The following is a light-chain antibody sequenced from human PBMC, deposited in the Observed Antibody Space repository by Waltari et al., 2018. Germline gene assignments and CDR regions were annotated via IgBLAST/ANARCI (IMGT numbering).Light chain of an antibody. CDR3: QRYDDYPPT. CDR1: QSISHW. V-gene: IGKV1-5*03. Sequence: DIQMNQSPSTLSASVVDRVTITCRASQSISHWLAWYQQKPGKAPKLLISKASSLEKEVPSRFSGSGSGTEFTLTITNLQPDDFATFYCQRYDDYPPTFGGGTKVEIK. J-gene: IGKJ4*01. CDR2: KAS.